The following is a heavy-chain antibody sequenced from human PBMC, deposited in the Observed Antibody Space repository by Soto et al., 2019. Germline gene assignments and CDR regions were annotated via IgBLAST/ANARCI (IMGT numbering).Heavy chain of an antibody. CDR1: GGSISSSSYY. Sequence: QLQLQESGPGLVKPSETLSLTCTVSGGSISSSSYYWGWIRQPPGKGLEWIGSIYYSGSTYYNPSLKSRVTISLDTSKNQFSLKLSSVTAADTAVYYCARHPRITMVRGVIVYFDYWGQGTLVTVSS. CDR3: ARHPRITMVRGVIVYFDY. D-gene: IGHD3-10*01. CDR2: IYYSGST. V-gene: IGHV4-39*01. J-gene: IGHJ4*02.